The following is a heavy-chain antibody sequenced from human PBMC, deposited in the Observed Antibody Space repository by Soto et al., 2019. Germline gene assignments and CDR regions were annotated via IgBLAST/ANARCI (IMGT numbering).Heavy chain of an antibody. Sequence: GGSLRLSCAASGFTFSSYWMSWVRQAPGKGLEWVANIKQDGSEKYYVDSVKGRFTISRDNAKNSLYLQMNSLRAEDTAVYYCAREGYSYYYYYYGRDVWCPGTTVTVSS. D-gene: IGHD5-18*01. CDR3: AREGYSYYYYYYGRDV. V-gene: IGHV3-7*03. J-gene: IGHJ6*02. CDR2: IKQDGSEK. CDR1: GFTFSSYW.